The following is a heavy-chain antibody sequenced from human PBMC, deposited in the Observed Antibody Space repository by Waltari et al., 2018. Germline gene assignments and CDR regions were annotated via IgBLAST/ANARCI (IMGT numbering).Heavy chain of an antibody. CDR1: GGSISSSSYY. CDR3: ARGDGGYCSSTSCAFDP. Sequence: QLQLQESGPGLVKPSETLSLTCTVSGGSISSSSYYWGWIRQPPGKGLEWIGSIYYSGSTYYNPSRKSRVTISVDTSKNQFSLKLSSVTAADTAVYYCARGDGGYCSSTSCAFDPWGQGTLVTVSS. CDR2: IYYSGST. D-gene: IGHD2-2*01. J-gene: IGHJ5*02. V-gene: IGHV4-39*01.